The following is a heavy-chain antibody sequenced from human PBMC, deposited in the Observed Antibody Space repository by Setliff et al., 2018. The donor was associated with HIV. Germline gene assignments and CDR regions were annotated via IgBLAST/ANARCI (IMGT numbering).Heavy chain of an antibody. D-gene: IGHD3-10*01. CDR3: ATPGVGAGAFDI. Sequence: GASVKVSCKSSGYTFTDYFMHWVRQAPGQGLEWMGWISVYNGNTKYAENFQDRLTLTTDASTGTGFMELRGLRSDDEAVYYCATPGVGAGAFDIWGRGTMVTVSS. J-gene: IGHJ3*02. CDR2: ISVYNGNT. CDR1: GYTFTDYF. V-gene: IGHV1-18*04.